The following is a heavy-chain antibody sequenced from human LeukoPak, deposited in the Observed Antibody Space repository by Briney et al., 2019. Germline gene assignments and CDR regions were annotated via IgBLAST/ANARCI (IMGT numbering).Heavy chain of an antibody. V-gene: IGHV1-2*02. J-gene: IGHJ3*02. Sequence: ASVKVSCKASGYTFTGYYMHWVRQAPGQGLEWMGWINPNSGGTNYAQRFQGRVIMTRDTSISTAYMELSRLRSDDTAVYYCARDAETAMVTFGCGAFDIWGQGTMVTVSS. D-gene: IGHD5-18*01. CDR1: GYTFTGYY. CDR2: INPNSGGT. CDR3: ARDAETAMVTFGCGAFDI.